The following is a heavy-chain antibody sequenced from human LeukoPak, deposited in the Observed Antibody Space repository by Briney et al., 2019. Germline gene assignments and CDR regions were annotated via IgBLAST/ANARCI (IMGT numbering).Heavy chain of an antibody. CDR2: IYPGDSDT. J-gene: IGHJ6*02. CDR1: GYSFTSYW. D-gene: IGHD4-11*01. V-gene: IGHV5-51*01. CDR3: ARHPFRNYGYYYYYGMDV. Sequence: GESLKISCKGSGYSFTSYWIGWVRQMPGKGLEWMGIIYPGDSDTRYSPSFQGQVTISADKSISTAYLQWSSLKASDTAMYYCARHPFRNYGYYYYYGMDVWGQGTTVTVSS.